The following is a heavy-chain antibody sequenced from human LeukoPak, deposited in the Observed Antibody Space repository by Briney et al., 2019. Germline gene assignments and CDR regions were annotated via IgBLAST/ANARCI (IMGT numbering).Heavy chain of an antibody. CDR3: ARSPPGVVVTPLYFDY. Sequence: GESLKISCKGSGYSFTSYWISWVRQMPGKGLEWMGRIDPSDSYTNYSPSFQGHVTISADKSISTAYLQWSSLKASDTAMYYCARSPPGVVVTPLYFDYWGQGTLVTVSS. J-gene: IGHJ4*02. D-gene: IGHD2-21*02. CDR1: GYSFTSYW. CDR2: IDPSDSYT. V-gene: IGHV5-10-1*01.